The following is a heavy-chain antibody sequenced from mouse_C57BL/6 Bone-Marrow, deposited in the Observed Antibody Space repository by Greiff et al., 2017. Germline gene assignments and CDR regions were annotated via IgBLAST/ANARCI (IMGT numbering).Heavy chain of an antibody. CDR1: GFTFSDYY. CDR2: INYDGSST. J-gene: IGHJ2*01. Sequence: EVQLVESEGGLVQPGSSMKLSCTASGFTFSDYYMAWVRQVPEKGLEWVANINYDGSSTYYLDSLKSRFIISRDNAKNILYLQMSSLKSEDTATYYCARDRLGGYLDYWGQGTTLTVSS. CDR3: ARDRLGGYLDY. D-gene: IGHD4-1*01. V-gene: IGHV5-16*01.